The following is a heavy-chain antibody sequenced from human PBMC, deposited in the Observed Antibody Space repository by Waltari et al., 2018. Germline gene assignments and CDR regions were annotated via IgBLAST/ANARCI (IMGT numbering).Heavy chain of an antibody. CDR3: VRDFAARTTDY. CDR2: IKPDGREK. J-gene: IGHJ4*02. Sequence: EVQLVESGGGLVQPGGSLRLSCVVSGFSFSSDWMGWVRQTPGKGREWVGNIKPDGREKYHVDSVKGRFTISRDNAKNSLYLQMNSLRVEDTAVYYCVRDFAARTTDYWGQGTLVTVSS. CDR1: GFSFSSDW. V-gene: IGHV3-7*03.